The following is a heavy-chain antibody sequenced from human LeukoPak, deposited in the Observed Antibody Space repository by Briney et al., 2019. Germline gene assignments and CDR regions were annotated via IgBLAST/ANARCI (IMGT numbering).Heavy chain of an antibody. CDR2: ITGSGANT. D-gene: IGHD3-3*01. J-gene: IGHJ5*02. CDR1: GFTFYTYA. CDR3: ARSSTITIFGVLNWFDP. Sequence: PGGSLRLSCAASGFTFYTYAITWVRQAPGKGLEWVSTITGSGANTYYADSVKGRFTISRDNSENTLYLQMHSLRAADTAVYYCARSSTITIFGVLNWFDPWGQGTLVTVSS. V-gene: IGHV3-23*01.